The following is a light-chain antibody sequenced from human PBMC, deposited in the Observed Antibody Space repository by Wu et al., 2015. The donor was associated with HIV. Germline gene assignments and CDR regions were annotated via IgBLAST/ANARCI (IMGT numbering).Light chain of an antibody. J-gene: IGKJ1*01. V-gene: IGKV1-5*03. CDR2: KAS. CDR3: QQYKSYPWT. Sequence: DIQMTQSPSSLSASVGDRVTITCRASQSISNYLNWYQQKPGKAPKLLIYKASSLERGVPSRFSGRGSGTEFTLTISSLQPDDFATYSCQQYKSYPWTFGQGTKVEIK. CDR1: QSISNY.